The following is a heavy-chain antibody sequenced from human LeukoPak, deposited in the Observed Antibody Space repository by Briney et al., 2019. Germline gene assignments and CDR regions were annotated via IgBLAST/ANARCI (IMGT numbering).Heavy chain of an antibody. J-gene: IGHJ4*02. Sequence: GGSLRLSCAASGFTLSSYAMHWVRQAPGKGLEWVAVISYDGSNKYYADSVKGRFTISRDNSKNTLYLQMNSLRAEDTAVYYCARDLRTGIVGATTGIFDYWGQGTLVTVSS. CDR2: ISYDGSNK. V-gene: IGHV3-30-3*01. CDR1: GFTLSSYA. CDR3: ARDLRTGIVGATTGIFDY. D-gene: IGHD1-26*01.